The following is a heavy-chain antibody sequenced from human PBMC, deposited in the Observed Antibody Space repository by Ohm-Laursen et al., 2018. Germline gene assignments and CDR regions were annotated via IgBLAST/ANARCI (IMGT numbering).Heavy chain of an antibody. J-gene: IGHJ4*02. V-gene: IGHV3-21*01. CDR1: GFTFSSYS. D-gene: IGHD1-14*01. CDR3: ARDITGTTGVY. Sequence: GSLRLSCTASGFTFSSYSMNWVRQAPGKGLEWVSSISSSSSYIYYADSVKGRFTISRDNAKNSLYLQMNSLRAEDTAVYYCARDITGTTGVYWGQGTLVTVSS. CDR2: ISSSSSYI.